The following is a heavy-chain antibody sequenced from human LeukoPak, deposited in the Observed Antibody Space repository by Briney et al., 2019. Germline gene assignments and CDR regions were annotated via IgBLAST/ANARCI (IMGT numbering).Heavy chain of an antibody. V-gene: IGHV3-74*01. CDR1: GFTLSRPW. CDR3: ARDGYNSDFGDY. J-gene: IGHJ4*02. D-gene: IGHD5-24*01. CDR2: IKSDGSST. Sequence: QSGGSLRLSYAASGFTLSRPWMHWARQPPGKGLVWVSRIKSDGSSTNYADSVKGRFTISRDNAKNTLYLQMNSLRAEDTAVYYCARDGYNSDFGDYWGQGTLVTVSS.